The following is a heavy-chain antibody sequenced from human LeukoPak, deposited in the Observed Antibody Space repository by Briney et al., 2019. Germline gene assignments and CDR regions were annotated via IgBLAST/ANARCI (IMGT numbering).Heavy chain of an antibody. J-gene: IGHJ3*02. CDR2: IYSGGST. D-gene: IGHD3-10*01. CDR3: ARGPGSYDAFDI. V-gene: IGHV3-66*01. CDR1: GFTVSSNY. Sequence: GSLRLSCAASGFTVSSNYMSWFRQAPGKGLEGVSVIYSGGSTYYADSVKGRFTISRDNSKNTLYLQMNSLRAEDTAVYYCARGPGSYDAFDIWGQGTMVTVSS.